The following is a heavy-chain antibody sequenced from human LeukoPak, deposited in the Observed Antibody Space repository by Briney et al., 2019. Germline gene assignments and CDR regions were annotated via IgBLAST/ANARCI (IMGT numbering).Heavy chain of an antibody. CDR3: ARSWFDP. CDR1: GFTFSNYW. CDR2: IYSGGST. Sequence: GGSLRLSCAASGFTFSNYWMHWVRQAPGKGLVWVSVIYSGGSTYYADSVKGRFTISRDKSKNTVYLQMNSLRFEDTAMYYCARSWFDPWGQGTLVTVSS. J-gene: IGHJ5*02. V-gene: IGHV3-53*05.